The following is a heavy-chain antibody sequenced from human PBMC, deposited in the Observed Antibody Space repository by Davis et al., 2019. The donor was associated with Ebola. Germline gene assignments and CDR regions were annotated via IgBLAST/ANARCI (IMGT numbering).Heavy chain of an antibody. CDR1: GGSFSGYY. Sequence: PSETLSLTCAVYGGSFSGYYWSWIRQPPGKGLEWIGEINHSGSTNYNLSLKSRVTISVDTSKNQFSLKLSSVTAADTAVYYCARGIAARRRYFQHWGQGTLVTVSS. V-gene: IGHV4-34*01. CDR3: ARGIAARRRYFQH. D-gene: IGHD6-6*01. J-gene: IGHJ1*01. CDR2: INHSGST.